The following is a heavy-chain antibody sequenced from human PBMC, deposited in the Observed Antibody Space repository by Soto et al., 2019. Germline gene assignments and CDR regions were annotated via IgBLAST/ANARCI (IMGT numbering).Heavy chain of an antibody. CDR1: GNIFTSQY. CDR3: FRDVGD. V-gene: IGHV1-46*03. D-gene: IGHD3-3*01. Sequence: QVQLVQSGAEVKKPGASVKVSCKVSGNIFTSQYMHWVRQAPGQGLEWMAMINPSGGRTSYAQMFQGRVTMTRHTSTSTVHIELSSLRSEDTAVYYCFRDVGDWGQGTLVTVSS. J-gene: IGHJ4*02. CDR2: INPSGGRT.